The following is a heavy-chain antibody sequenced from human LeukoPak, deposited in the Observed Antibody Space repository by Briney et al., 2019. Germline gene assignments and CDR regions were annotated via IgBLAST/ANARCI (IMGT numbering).Heavy chain of an antibody. CDR1: GYSISSGYY. D-gene: IGHD3-22*01. Sequence: SETLSLTCTVSGYSISSGYYRGWIRQPPGKGLEWIGSIYHSGSTYYNPSLKSRVTISVDTSKNQSSLKLSSVTAADTAVYYCACLTTADAFDIWGQGTMVTVSS. CDR2: IYHSGST. CDR3: ACLTTADAFDI. V-gene: IGHV4-38-2*02. J-gene: IGHJ3*02.